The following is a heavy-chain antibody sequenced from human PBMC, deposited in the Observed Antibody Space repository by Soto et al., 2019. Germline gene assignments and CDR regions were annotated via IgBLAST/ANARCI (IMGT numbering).Heavy chain of an antibody. CDR3: ASALLDYGDYYFDN. Sequence: PSETLSLTCTVSGGSISGYYWSWIRQPAGKGLEWIGRIFISGSTNYNPSLESRVTMSVDTSKNQFSLKLSSVTAADTAIYYCASALLDYGDYYFDNWGQGTLVTVSS. J-gene: IGHJ4*02. D-gene: IGHD4-17*01. CDR2: IFISGST. V-gene: IGHV4-4*07. CDR1: GGSISGYY.